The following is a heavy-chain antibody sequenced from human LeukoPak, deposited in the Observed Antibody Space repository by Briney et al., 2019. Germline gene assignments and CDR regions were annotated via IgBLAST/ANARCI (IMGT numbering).Heavy chain of an antibody. CDR1: GFIFNRHW. Sequence: GGSLRLSCAASGFIFNRHWMNWVRQAPGKGLEWVANINQGGGERNYVDSVKGRFTISRDDAKNSLYFQLNSLRVEDTAIYYCARGPDYGARTDFLDYWGQGALVTVSS. V-gene: IGHV3-7*03. J-gene: IGHJ4*02. D-gene: IGHD4-17*01. CDR3: ARGPDYGARTDFLDY. CDR2: INQGGGER.